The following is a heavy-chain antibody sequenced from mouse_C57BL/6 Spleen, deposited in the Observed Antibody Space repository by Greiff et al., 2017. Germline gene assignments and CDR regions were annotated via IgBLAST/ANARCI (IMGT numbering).Heavy chain of an antibody. CDR1: GYTFTDYN. CDR3: ARSSYDGYPAWFAY. Sequence: VQLQQSGPELVKPGASVKMSCKASGYTFTDYNMHWVKQSHGKSLEWIGYINPNNGGTSYNQKFKGKATLTVNKSSSTAYMELRSLTSEDSAVYYCARSSYDGYPAWFAYWGQGTLVTVSA. D-gene: IGHD2-3*01. J-gene: IGHJ3*01. V-gene: IGHV1-22*01. CDR2: INPNNGGT.